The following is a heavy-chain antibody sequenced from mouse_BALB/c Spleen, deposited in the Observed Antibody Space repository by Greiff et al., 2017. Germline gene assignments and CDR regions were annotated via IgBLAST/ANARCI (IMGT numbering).Heavy chain of an antibody. CDR2: IYPGSGST. Sequence: QVQLQQPGAELVKPGTSVKLSCKASGYNFTSYWINWVKLRPGQGLEWIGDIYPGSGSTNYNEKFKSKATLTVDTSSSTAYMQLSSLASEDSALYYCATMITTSYAMDYWGQGTSVTVSS. V-gene: IGHV1-55*01. J-gene: IGHJ4*01. D-gene: IGHD2-4*01. CDR1: GYNFTSYW. CDR3: ATMITTSYAMDY.